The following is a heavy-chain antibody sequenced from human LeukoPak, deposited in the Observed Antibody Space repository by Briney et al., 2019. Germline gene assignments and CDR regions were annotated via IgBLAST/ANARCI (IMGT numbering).Heavy chain of an antibody. CDR3: ARVPSGYTLGYGYYYYMDV. Sequence: RGSLRLSCAVSGFTFSVYTTSWVRQAPGGGLEWVSYISTRSSTIYYADSVKGRFTISRDNTKDALYLQMNSLRAEDTAVYYCARVPSGYTLGYGYYYYMDVWGKGTTVTVSS. D-gene: IGHD5-18*01. CDR1: GFTFSVYT. CDR2: ISTRSSTI. J-gene: IGHJ6*03. V-gene: IGHV3-48*04.